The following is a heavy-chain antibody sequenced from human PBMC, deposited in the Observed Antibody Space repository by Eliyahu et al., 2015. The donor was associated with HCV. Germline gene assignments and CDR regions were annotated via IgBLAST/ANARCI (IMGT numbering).Heavy chain of an antibody. V-gene: IGHV1-69*01. D-gene: IGHD6-19*01. J-gene: IGHJ5*02. Sequence: QVHLVQSATEVRKPGSSVKVSCKASGGTFSSYTISWVRQAPGQGFEWMGGITPIFRTAKYAQKFQDRVTITADESANTVYMELRSLRSEDTALYYCALEGGSSGPRWFDPWGQGTLVTVSS. CDR2: ITPIFRTA. CDR3: ALEGGSSGPRWFDP. CDR1: GGTFSSYT.